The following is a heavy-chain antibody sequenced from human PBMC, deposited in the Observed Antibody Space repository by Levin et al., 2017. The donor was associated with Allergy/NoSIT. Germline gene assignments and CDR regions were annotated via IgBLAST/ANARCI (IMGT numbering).Heavy chain of an antibody. J-gene: IGHJ4*02. CDR1: GFSFSTYT. CDR3: ARGKLWFDGDYVD. D-gene: IGHD4-17*01. Sequence: GGSLRLSCAASGFSFSTYTMHWVRQAPGKGLEWVAAVSYDARNEYYTDSVRGRFTVSSDNSRDTLYLQMNSLGPDDTATYYCARGKLWFDGDYVDWGQGTLVTVSS. V-gene: IGHV3-30-3*01. CDR2: VSYDARNE.